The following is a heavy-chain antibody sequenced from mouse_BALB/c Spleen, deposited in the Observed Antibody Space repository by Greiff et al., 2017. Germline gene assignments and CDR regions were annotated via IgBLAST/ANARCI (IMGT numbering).Heavy chain of an antibody. J-gene: IGHJ3*01. V-gene: IGHV5-17*02. CDR2: ISSGSSTI. D-gene: IGHD2-4*01. CDR1: GFTFSSFG. Sequence: EVKLVESGGGLVQPGGSRKLSCAASGFTFSSFGMHWVRQAPEKGLEWVAYISSGSSTIYYADTVKGRFTISRDNPKNTLFLQMTSLRSEDTAMYYCARSMITTLFAYWGQGTLVTVSA. CDR3: ARSMITTLFAY.